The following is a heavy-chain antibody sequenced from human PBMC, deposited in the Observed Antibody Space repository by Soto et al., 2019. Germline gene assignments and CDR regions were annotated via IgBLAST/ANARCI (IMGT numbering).Heavy chain of an antibody. CDR2: INHSGST. CDR3: ARPKRFDP. CDR1: GGSLSGYY. J-gene: IGHJ5*02. V-gene: IGHV4-34*01. Sequence: QVQLQQWGAGLLKPSETLSLTCAVYGGSLSGYYWSWIRQPPGKGLEWIGQINHSGSTNYNPSLKSRVTISVDTSKNQFSLKLCSVTAADTAVYYCARPKRFDPWGQGTLVTVSS.